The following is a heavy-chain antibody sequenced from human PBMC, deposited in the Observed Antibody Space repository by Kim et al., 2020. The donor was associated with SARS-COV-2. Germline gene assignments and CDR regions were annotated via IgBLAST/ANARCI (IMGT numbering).Heavy chain of an antibody. D-gene: IGHD6-19*01. CDR2: ISWNSGSI. CDR3: AKTESGWGEYFQH. Sequence: GGSLRLSCAASGFTFGDYAMHWVRQAPGKGLEWVSGISWNSGSIGYADSVKGRFTISRDNAKNSLYLQMNSLRAEDTALYYCAKTESGWGEYFQHWGQGTLVTVSS. V-gene: IGHV3-9*01. J-gene: IGHJ1*01. CDR1: GFTFGDYA.